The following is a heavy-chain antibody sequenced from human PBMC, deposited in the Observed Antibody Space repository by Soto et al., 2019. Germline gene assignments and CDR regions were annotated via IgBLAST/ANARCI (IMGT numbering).Heavy chain of an antibody. CDR2: IIPIFGTA. Sequence: ASVKVSCKASGGTFSSYAISWVRQAPGQGLEWMGGIIPIFGTANYAQKFQGRVTITADKSTSTAYMELSSLRSEDTAVYYCARGSGTVVNRGDACDIWGQWTIVTV. J-gene: IGHJ3*02. CDR1: GGTFSSYA. CDR3: ARGSGTVVNRGDACDI. D-gene: IGHD1-1*01. V-gene: IGHV1-69*06.